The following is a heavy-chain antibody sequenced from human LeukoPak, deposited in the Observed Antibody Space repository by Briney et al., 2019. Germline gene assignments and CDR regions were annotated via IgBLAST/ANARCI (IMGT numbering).Heavy chain of an antibody. CDR3: AKGYYVILTDYFHNWFNP. CDR2: ISGRGGST. CDR1: GFTFSSYA. V-gene: IGHV3-23*01. Sequence: PGGSLRLSCAASGFTFSSYAVSWVRQAPGVGLEWVSTISGRGGSTFYADSVKGRFTISRDNSKNTLYLQMNSLRADDTAVYYCAKGYYVILTDYFHNWFNPWGQGTLVIVSS. D-gene: IGHD3-9*01. J-gene: IGHJ5*02.